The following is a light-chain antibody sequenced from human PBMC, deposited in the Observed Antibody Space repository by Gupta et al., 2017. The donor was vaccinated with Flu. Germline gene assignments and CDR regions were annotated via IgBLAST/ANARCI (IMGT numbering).Light chain of an antibody. CDR2: NND. Sequence: QSVLTQPPSVSGPPGQRVTISCSGSNSNIGSNTVNWYQQFPGTAPKLLIYNNDQRPSGVPDRFSGSKSGTSASLAISGLQSEDEADFYCAAWDGSLIGYVFGTGTKVTVL. CDR3: AAWDGSLIGYV. V-gene: IGLV1-44*01. CDR1: NSNIGSNT. J-gene: IGLJ1*01.